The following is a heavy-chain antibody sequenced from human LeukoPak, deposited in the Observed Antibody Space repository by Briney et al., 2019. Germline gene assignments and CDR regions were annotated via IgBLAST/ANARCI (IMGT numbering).Heavy chain of an antibody. J-gene: IGHJ5*02. CDR1: GFTFSSYW. CDR2: INSDGSST. CDR3: ARGRPSLLWFGELSGWFDP. Sequence: PGGSLRLSCAASGFTFSSYWMHWVRQAPGKGLVWVSRINSDGSSTSYADSVKGRFTISRDNAKNTLYLQMNSLRAEDTAVYYCARGRPSLLWFGELSGWFDPWGQGTLVTVSS. D-gene: IGHD3-10*01. V-gene: IGHV3-74*01.